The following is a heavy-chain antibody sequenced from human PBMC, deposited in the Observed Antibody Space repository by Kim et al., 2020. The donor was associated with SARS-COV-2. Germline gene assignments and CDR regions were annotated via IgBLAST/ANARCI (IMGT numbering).Heavy chain of an antibody. CDR1: GGSISSYY. J-gene: IGHJ4*02. CDR2: IYYSGST. CDR3: ARTLGGTNDY. Sequence: SETLSLTCTVSGGSISSYYWSWIRQPPGKGLEWIGYIYYSGSTNYNPSLKSRVTISVDTSKNQFSLKLSSVTAADTAVYYCARTLGGTNDYWGQGTLVTVSS. D-gene: IGHD2-15*01. V-gene: IGHV4-59*13.